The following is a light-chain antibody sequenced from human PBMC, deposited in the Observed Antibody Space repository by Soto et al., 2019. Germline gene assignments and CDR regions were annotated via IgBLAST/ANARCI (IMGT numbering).Light chain of an antibody. J-gene: IGLJ1*01. CDR3: QSYDSSLSGHV. CDR1: SSNIGAGYE. V-gene: IGLV1-40*01. CDR2: ENN. Sequence: QSVLTQPPSVSAAPGQRVTISCTGSSSNIGAGYEAHWYQQVPGTAPKLLIYENNNRPSGVPDRFSGSKSGTSASLAITWLQAEDEAEYYCQSYDSSLSGHVFGTGTKVTVL.